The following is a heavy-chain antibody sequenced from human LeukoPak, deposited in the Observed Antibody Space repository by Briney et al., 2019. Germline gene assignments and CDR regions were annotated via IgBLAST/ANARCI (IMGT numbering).Heavy chain of an antibody. D-gene: IGHD4-23*01. CDR1: GYSISSGYY. J-gene: IGHJ4*02. CDR2: IYHSGST. CDR3: ARLLTTVVTFDY. Sequence: SETLSLTCAVSGYSISSGYYWGWIRQPPVKGLEWIGSIYHSGSTNYNPSLKSRVTISVDTSKNQFSLKLSSVTAADTAVYYCARLLTTVVTFDYWGQGTLVTVSS. V-gene: IGHV4-38-2*01.